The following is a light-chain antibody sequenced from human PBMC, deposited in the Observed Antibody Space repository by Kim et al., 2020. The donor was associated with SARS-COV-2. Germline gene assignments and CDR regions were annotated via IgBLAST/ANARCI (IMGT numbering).Light chain of an antibody. CDR2: DTF. Sequence: LSPGERATLSCRASQSVSRFLAWYHHKPGQAPRLHIYDTFNRATGIPARFSGSGSGTDFTLTISSLEPEDFAVYYCQQRSNWPLTFGGGTKVDIK. J-gene: IGKJ4*01. CDR1: QSVSRF. V-gene: IGKV3-11*01. CDR3: QQRSNWPLT.